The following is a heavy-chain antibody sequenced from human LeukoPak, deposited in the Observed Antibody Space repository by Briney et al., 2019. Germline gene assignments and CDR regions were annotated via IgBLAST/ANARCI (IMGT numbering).Heavy chain of an antibody. V-gene: IGHV4-39*07. CDR3: AREDGSTSSFDY. J-gene: IGHJ4*02. CDR2: IYYSGST. CDR1: GGSISCSSYY. D-gene: IGHD5-24*01. Sequence: PSETLSLTCTVSGGSISCSSYYWGWIRQPPGKGLEWIGSIYYSGSTYYNPSLKSRVTISVDTSKNQFSLKLSSVTAADTAVYYCAREDGSTSSFDYWGQGTLVTVSS.